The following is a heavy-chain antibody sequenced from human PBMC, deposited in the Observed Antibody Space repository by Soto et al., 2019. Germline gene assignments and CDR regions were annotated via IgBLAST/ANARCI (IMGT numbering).Heavy chain of an antibody. V-gene: IGHV3-30*03. Sequence: PGGSLRLSCAASGFTFNVYALHWVRQAPGKGLAWVAVISFDGTKKYYSDSVKGRFTISRDNLKNTLYLQMNNLRVEDSALYFCAREDDYGYRYINYGLDVWGQGTTVTVSS. D-gene: IGHD4-17*01. CDR1: GFTFNVYA. CDR2: ISFDGTKK. J-gene: IGHJ6*02. CDR3: AREDDYGYRYINYGLDV.